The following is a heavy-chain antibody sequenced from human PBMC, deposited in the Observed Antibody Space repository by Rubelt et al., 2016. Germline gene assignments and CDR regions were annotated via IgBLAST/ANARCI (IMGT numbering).Heavy chain of an antibody. Sequence: EVQLLESGGGLVQPGGSLRLSCAASGFAFSNYAMSWVRQAPGKGLEWVSAISGSGGSTYYADSVKGRFTISRDNSKNTLYLQMNSLRAEETALYYCARSRSTTRSDAFDIWGQGTMVTVSS. CDR1: GFAFSNYA. J-gene: IGHJ3*02. V-gene: IGHV3-23*01. CDR2: ISGSGGST. D-gene: IGHD2-2*01. CDR3: ARSRSTTRSDAFDI.